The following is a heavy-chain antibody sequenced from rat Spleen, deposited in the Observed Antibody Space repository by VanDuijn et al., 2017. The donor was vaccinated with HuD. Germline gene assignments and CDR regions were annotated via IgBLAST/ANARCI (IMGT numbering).Heavy chain of an antibody. CDR1: GFTFSDYY. Sequence: EVQLVESDGGLVQPGRSLKLSCAASGFTFSDYYMAWVRQAPTKGLEWVATISYDGSSTYYRDSVKGRFTISRDNAKSTLYLQMDSLRSEDTATYYCARHGRSYKVMDAWGQGASVTVSS. J-gene: IGHJ4*01. D-gene: IGHD1-2*01. CDR2: ISYDGSST. V-gene: IGHV5-29*01. CDR3: ARHGRSYKVMDA.